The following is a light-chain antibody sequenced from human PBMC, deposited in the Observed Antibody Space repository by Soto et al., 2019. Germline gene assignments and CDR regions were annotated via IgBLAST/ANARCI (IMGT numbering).Light chain of an antibody. Sequence: QSALTQPASVSGSPGQSITISCTGTSSDVGGYNYVSWYQQHPGKAPKLMIYDVSNRPSGVSNRFSGSKSGNTASLTISGLQAEDEADYYCSSYTSNSTHVVFGGGTKVTVL. CDR2: DVS. V-gene: IGLV2-14*01. J-gene: IGLJ2*01. CDR1: SSDVGGYNY. CDR3: SSYTSNSTHVV.